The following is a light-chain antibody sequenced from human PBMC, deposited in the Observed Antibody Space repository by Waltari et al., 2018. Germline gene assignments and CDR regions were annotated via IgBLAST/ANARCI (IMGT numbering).Light chain of an antibody. J-gene: IGKJ3*01. CDR2: WAS. Sequence: DIVMTQSPDSLAVSLGERATINCKSSQSILYNSNNKNYLAWYQQKPGQPPKLLIYWASTRKSGVPDRFSGSGSETDFTLTISSLQAEDVAVYYCQQYYNTPSFTFGPGTKVEIK. V-gene: IGKV4-1*01. CDR3: QQYYNTPSFT. CDR1: QSILYNSNNKNY.